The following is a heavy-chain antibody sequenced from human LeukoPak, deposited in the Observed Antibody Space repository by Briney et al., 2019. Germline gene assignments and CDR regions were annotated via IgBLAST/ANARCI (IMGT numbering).Heavy chain of an antibody. Sequence: ASVKVSCKASGYTSTGYYMHWVRQAPGQGLEWMGWINPNSGGTNYAQKFQGRVTMTRDTSISTAYMELSRLRSDDTAVYYCARDPGGVIAAVGTTDWFDPWGQGTLVTVSS. CDR2: INPNSGGT. V-gene: IGHV1-2*02. D-gene: IGHD6-13*01. CDR1: GYTSTGYY. CDR3: ARDPGGVIAAVGTTDWFDP. J-gene: IGHJ5*02.